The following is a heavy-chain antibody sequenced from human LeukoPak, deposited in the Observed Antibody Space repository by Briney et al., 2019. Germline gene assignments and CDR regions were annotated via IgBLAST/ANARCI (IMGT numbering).Heavy chain of an antibody. CDR2: IIPILGIA. D-gene: IGHD6-13*01. Sequence: SVKASCKASGGTFSSYTISWVRQAPGQGLEWMGRIIPILGIANYAQKFQGRVTITADKSASTAYMELSSLRSEDTAVYYCARVGGAAAGLDYWGQGTLVTVSS. CDR3: ARVGGAAAGLDY. V-gene: IGHV1-69*02. J-gene: IGHJ4*02. CDR1: GGTFSSYT.